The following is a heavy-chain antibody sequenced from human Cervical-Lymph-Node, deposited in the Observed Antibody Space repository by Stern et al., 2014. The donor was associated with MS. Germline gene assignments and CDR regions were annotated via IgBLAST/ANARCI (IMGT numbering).Heavy chain of an antibody. D-gene: IGHD6-19*01. CDR2: IIPILGIA. Sequence: QVQLVQSGAEVKKPGSSVKVSCKASGGTFSSYTISWVRQAPGQGLEWMGRIIPILGIANYAQKFQGRVTITADKSTSTAYMELSSLRSEDTVVYYCAHLAVAGLDAFDIWGQGTMVTVSS. CDR1: GGTFSSYT. J-gene: IGHJ3*02. V-gene: IGHV1-69*09. CDR3: AHLAVAGLDAFDI.